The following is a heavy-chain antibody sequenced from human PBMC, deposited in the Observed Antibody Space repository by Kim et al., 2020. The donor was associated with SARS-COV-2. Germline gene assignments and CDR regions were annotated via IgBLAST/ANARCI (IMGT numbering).Heavy chain of an antibody. CDR3: ASYNYYDSSGYYYVSNFDY. CDR2: IYYSGST. D-gene: IGHD3-22*01. V-gene: IGHV4-39*01. CDR1: GGSISSSSYY. J-gene: IGHJ4*02. Sequence: SETLSLTCTVSGGSISSSSYYWGWIRQPPGKGLEWIGSIYYSGSTYYNPSLKSRVTISVDTSKNQFSLKLSSVTAADTAVYYCASYNYYDSSGYYYVSNFDYWGQGTLVTVSS.